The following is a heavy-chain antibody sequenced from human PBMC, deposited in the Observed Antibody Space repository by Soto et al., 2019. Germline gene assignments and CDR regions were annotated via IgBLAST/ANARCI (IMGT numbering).Heavy chain of an antibody. CDR1: GFTFSSYA. J-gene: IGHJ5*02. Sequence: QPGGSLRLSCAASGFTFSSYAMSWVRQAPGKGLEWVSAISGSGGSTYYADSVKGRFTISRDNSNNTLYVQMNSLRADDTAVYYCAKGSGSSWPRNWFDPWGQGTLVTVSS. CDR2: ISGSGGST. V-gene: IGHV3-23*01. CDR3: AKGSGSSWPRNWFDP. D-gene: IGHD6-13*01.